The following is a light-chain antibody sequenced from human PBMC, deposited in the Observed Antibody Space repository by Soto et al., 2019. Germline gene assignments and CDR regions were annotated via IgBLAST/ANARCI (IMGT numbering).Light chain of an antibody. Sequence: SQMTQSPSSLSASVGDRVSITCRASQGISSALAWYQQKPGKAPKLLIYDASSLESGVPSRFSGSGSGTDFTLTISSLQPDDFATYYCQQYNVYWSFGPGTKVDIK. CDR2: DAS. CDR1: QGISSA. CDR3: QQYNVYWS. V-gene: IGKV1-13*02. J-gene: IGKJ1*01.